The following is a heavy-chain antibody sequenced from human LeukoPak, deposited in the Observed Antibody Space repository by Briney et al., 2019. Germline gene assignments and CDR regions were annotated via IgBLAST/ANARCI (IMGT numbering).Heavy chain of an antibody. Sequence: SQTLSLTCTVSGGSISSGSYYWSWIRRPAGKGLEWIVRIYTSGSTNYNPSLKSRVTISVDTSKNQFSLKLSSVTAADTAVYYCARGGRRNYDFWSGYSIYYMDVWGKGTTVTVSS. CDR1: GGSISSGSYY. J-gene: IGHJ6*03. V-gene: IGHV4-61*02. CDR3: ARGGRRNYDFWSGYSIYYMDV. D-gene: IGHD3-3*01. CDR2: IYTSGST.